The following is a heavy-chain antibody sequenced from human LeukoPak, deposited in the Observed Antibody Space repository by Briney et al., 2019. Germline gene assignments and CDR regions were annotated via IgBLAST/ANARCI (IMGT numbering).Heavy chain of an antibody. CDR3: ARGVGIAAYNWFDP. J-gene: IGHJ5*02. CDR1: GGSFSGYY. D-gene: IGHD6-13*01. CDR2: INHSGST. V-gene: IGHV4-34*01. Sequence: SETLSLTCAVYGGSFSGYYWSWIRQPPGKGLEWIGEINHSGSTNYNPSLKSRVTVSVDTSKNQFSLKLSSVTAADTAVYYYARGVGIAAYNWFDPWGQGTLVTVSS.